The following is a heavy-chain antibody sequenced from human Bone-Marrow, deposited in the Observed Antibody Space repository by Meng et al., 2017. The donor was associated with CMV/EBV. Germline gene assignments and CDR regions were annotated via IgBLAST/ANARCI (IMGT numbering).Heavy chain of an antibody. CDR3: ARVLMPNVLRFLEWSVGWGSFDP. V-gene: IGHV4-30-4*08. J-gene: IGHJ5*02. CDR2: IYYSGST. Sequence: SETLSLTSPVTGGSIRSGDYYWSWIRQPPGKGLEWIGYIYYSGSTYYNPSLKSRVTISVDTSKNQFSLKLSSVTAADTAVYYCARVLMPNVLRFLEWSVGWGSFDPWGQGTLVTVSS. CDR1: GGSIRSGDYY. D-gene: IGHD3-3*01.